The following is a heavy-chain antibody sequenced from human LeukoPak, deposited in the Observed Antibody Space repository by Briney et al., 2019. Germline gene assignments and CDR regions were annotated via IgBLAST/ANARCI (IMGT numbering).Heavy chain of an antibody. J-gene: IGHJ4*02. D-gene: IGHD1-7*01. Sequence: GGSLRLSCAVSGFMFSYDWMHWARHTSGKGLMWVSRINNDGSSVSYEDSVKGRFSISRDNAKNTLYLQMNSLRDEDTGVYYCVTNPIGGTNYWGQGTLVTVSS. CDR2: INNDGSSV. CDR3: VTNPIGGTNY. CDR1: GFMFSYDW. V-gene: IGHV3-74*01.